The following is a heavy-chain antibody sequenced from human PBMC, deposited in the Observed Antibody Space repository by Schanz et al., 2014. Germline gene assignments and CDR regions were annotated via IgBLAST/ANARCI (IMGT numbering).Heavy chain of an antibody. CDR1: GFTFSDYY. Sequence: QVQLVESGGGWVQPGGSVRLSCAASGFTFSDYYMTWIRQAPGKGLEWVSYINGGGETTYYADSVRGRFTISRDNAKNSLFLQMNSLRAEATDKYYCARGNYGMDVWGQGTTVTVSS. CDR3: ARGNYGMDV. J-gene: IGHJ6*02. V-gene: IGHV3-11*01. CDR2: INGGGETT.